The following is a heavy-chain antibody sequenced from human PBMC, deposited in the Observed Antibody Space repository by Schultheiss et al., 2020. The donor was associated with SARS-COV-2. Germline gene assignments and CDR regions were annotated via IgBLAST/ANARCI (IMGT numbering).Heavy chain of an antibody. CDR2: ISYDGTNK. V-gene: IGHV3-30*03. CDR3: AREVDPGSLDV. D-gene: IGHD3-9*01. J-gene: IGHJ6*04. CDR1: GFTFSNYW. Sequence: GGSLRLSCAASGFTFSNYWLHWVRQAPGKGLEWVALISYDGTNKFSADSVRGRFTISRDNSKNTLYLQMNSLRAEDTAVYYCAREVDPGSLDVWGRGTTVTVSS.